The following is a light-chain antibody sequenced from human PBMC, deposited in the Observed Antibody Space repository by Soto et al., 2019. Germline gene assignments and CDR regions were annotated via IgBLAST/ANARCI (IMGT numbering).Light chain of an antibody. CDR2: YVS. J-gene: IGLJ3*02. V-gene: IGLV2-11*01. CDR1: SSDV. Sequence: QSALTQPRSVSGSPGQSVTISCTGTSSDVVSWYQQHPGKAPKLIIYYVSQRPSGVPDRFSGSKSGNTASLTISGLQAEDEAGYYRCSSAGGFTWVFGGGTKLTVL. CDR3: CSSAGGFTWV.